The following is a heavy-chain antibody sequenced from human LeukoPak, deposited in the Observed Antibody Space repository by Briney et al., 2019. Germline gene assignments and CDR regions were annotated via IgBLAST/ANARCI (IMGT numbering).Heavy chain of an antibody. J-gene: IGHJ4*02. D-gene: IGHD4-11*01. CDR1: GGSISGYY. Sequence: PSEALSLTCTVSGGSISGYYWNWVRQPAGKGLGWIGLICTSGSTDYNPSLKSRVTMSVDTSKNQFSLKLSSVTAADTAVYYCARIRPTSAATFDYWGQGTLVTVSS. V-gene: IGHV4-4*07. CDR3: ARIRPTSAATFDY. CDR2: ICTSGST.